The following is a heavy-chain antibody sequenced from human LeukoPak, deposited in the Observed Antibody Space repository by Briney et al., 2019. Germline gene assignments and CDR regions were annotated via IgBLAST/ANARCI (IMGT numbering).Heavy chain of an antibody. J-gene: IGHJ3*02. CDR2: IKQDGSEK. CDR3: ARRGYDSSGYYLFHDAFDI. CDR1: GFTFSSYW. D-gene: IGHD3-22*01. Sequence: GGSLRLSCAASGFTFSSYWMSWVCQAPGKGLEWVANIKQDGSEKYYVDSVKGRFTISRDNAKNSLYLQMNSLRAEDTAVYYCARRGYDSSGYYLFHDAFDIWGQGTMVTVSS. V-gene: IGHV3-7*01.